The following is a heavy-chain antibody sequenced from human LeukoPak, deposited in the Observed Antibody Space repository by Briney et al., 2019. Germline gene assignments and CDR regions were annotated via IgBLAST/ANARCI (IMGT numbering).Heavy chain of an antibody. CDR2: IIPIFGTA. V-gene: IGHV1-69*05. J-gene: IGHJ4*02. D-gene: IGHD6-19*01. CDR1: VGTFSSYA. CDR3: ARVGSSSGSLDY. Sequence: SVKVSCNASVGTFSSYAISWVRQAPGQGLEWMGRIIPIFGTANYAQKFQGRVTITTDESTSTAYMELSSLRSEDTAVYYCARVGSSSGSLDYWGQGTLVTVSS.